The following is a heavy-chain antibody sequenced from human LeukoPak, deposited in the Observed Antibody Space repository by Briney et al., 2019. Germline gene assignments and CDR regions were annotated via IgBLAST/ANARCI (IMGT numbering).Heavy chain of an antibody. V-gene: IGHV4-38-2*01. D-gene: IGHD1-20*01. Sequence: PSETLSLTCAVYGGSFRGYYWGWIRQPPGEGLEWIGSIYHSGSTYYNPSLKSRVTISVDTSKNQFSLKLSSVTAADTAVYYCARHYNNWDTPVYFDYWGQGTLVTVSS. CDR2: IYHSGST. CDR3: ARHYNNWDTPVYFDY. J-gene: IGHJ4*02. CDR1: GGSFRGYY.